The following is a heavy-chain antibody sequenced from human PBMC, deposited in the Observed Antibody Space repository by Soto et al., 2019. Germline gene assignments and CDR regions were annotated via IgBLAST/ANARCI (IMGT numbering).Heavy chain of an antibody. CDR1: GFTFSSYN. V-gene: IGHV3-66*01. CDR2: IYSGDST. D-gene: IGHD3-22*01. J-gene: IGHJ4*02. CDR3: ARAIVRTSHSDTRGYYLKY. Sequence: PGGSLRLSCAASGFTFSSYNMSWVRQAPGKGLEWVSVIYSGDSTFYADSVKGRFTVSRDDSRNTVNLQMNSLRAEDTAVYYCARAIVRTSHSDTRGYYLKYGAKGTLVTVPS.